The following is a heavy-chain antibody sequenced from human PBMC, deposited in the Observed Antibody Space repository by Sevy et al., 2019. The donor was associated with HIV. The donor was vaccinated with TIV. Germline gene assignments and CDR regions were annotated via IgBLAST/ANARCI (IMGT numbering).Heavy chain of an antibody. D-gene: IGHD3-16*01. V-gene: IGHV3-23*01. J-gene: IGHJ4*02. CDR2: VTSDGTT. CDR3: AGGDTTMITDLDY. Sequence: GGSLRLSCAASGLTLTTTGMSWVRQAPGKGLEWVAGVTSDGTTYYADSVRDRFTVSRDNSKNTLYLKLNSLRADDTAGFYCAGGDTTMITDLDYWGQGTLVTVSS. CDR1: GLTLTTTG.